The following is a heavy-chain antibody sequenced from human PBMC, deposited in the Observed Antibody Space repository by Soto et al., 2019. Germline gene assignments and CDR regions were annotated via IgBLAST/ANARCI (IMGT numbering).Heavy chain of an antibody. V-gene: IGHV4-38-2*02. CDR1: GYSISSGYY. CDR2: VYHSGST. CDR3: ARDFRRSESYEHAFDI. J-gene: IGHJ3*02. Sequence: PSETLSLTCAVSGYSISSGYYWGWIRQPPGKGLEWIGSVYHSGSTYSNPSLTSRVTISVDTSKNQFSLKLTSVTAADTAVYYCARDFRRSESYEHAFDICGQRTMVTVSS. D-gene: IGHD1-26*01.